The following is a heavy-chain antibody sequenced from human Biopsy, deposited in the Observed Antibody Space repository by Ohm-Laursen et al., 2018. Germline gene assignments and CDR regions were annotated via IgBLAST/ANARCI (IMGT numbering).Heavy chain of an antibody. CDR1: GVYISDYY. CDR3: ASRGLVMASDYYFDD. Sequence: TLSLTCSVSGVYISDYYWSWIRQPPGRGLEWVGPIYYSGSTNYNPSLKSRVTISADTSKSPLSLHLTSVTAADTAVYYCASRGLVMASDYYFDDWGQGTLVTVSS. V-gene: IGHV4-59*08. J-gene: IGHJ4*02. CDR2: IYYSGST. D-gene: IGHD3/OR15-3a*01.